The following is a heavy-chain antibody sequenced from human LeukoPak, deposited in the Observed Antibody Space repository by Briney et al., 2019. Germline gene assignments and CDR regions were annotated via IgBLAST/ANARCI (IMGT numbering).Heavy chain of an antibody. V-gene: IGHV3-23*01. CDR1: GFTFSSYG. J-gene: IGHJ4*02. CDR2: ISGSGGST. D-gene: IGHD3-22*01. CDR3: AKSVTAAYYYDSSGYYSAFDY. Sequence: SGGSLRLSCAASGFTFSSYGMSWVRQAPGKGLEWVSAISGSGGSTYYADSVKGRFTISRDNSKNTLYLQMNSLRAEDTAVYYCAKSVTAAYYYDSSGYYSAFDYWGQGTLVTVSS.